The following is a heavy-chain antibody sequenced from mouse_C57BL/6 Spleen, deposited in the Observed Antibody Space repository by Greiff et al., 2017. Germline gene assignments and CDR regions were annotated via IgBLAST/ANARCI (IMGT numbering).Heavy chain of an antibody. CDR3: VRGGYGDGEYYFDY. CDR2: IRSKSSNYAT. CDR1: GFTFNTHA. V-gene: IGHV10-3*01. D-gene: IGHD3-2*02. J-gene: IGHJ2*01. Sequence: GGGLVQPKGSLKLSCAASGFTFNTHAMHWVRQAPGKGLEWVAHIRSKSSNYATYYADSVKDRFTISRDDSQSLRYLQMNSRKTEDTAMYYCVRGGYGDGEYYFDYWGQGTTLTVSS.